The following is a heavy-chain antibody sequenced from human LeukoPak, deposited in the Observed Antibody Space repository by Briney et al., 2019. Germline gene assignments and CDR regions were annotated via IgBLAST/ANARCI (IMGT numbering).Heavy chain of an antibody. CDR2: INHSGST. CDR1: GGSFSGYY. D-gene: IGHD3-3*01. Sequence: SETLSLTCAVYGGSFSGYYWSWIRQPPGKGLEWIGEINHSGSTNYNPSLKSRVTISVDTSKNQFSLKLSSVTAADTAVYYCARETKDFWSGYYMFAPGYYYYYMDVWGKGTTVTVSS. J-gene: IGHJ6*03. V-gene: IGHV4-34*01. CDR3: ARETKDFWSGYYMFAPGYYYYYMDV.